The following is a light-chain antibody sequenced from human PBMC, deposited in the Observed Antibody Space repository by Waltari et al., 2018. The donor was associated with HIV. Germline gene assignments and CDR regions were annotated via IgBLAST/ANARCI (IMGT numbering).Light chain of an antibody. CDR3: QHFDTSLPKYT. CDR2: GAS. CDR1: QSGSSSY. V-gene: IGKV3-20*01. J-gene: IGKJ2*01. Sequence: EFVLRQSPGTLSFSPGERATLSSRASQSGSSSYLAWYKQRPGQAPMLLSYGASSRAAGIPDRFTGSGSATDFTLTISRLEPEDFAVYYCQHFDTSLPKYTFGQGTKLEIK.